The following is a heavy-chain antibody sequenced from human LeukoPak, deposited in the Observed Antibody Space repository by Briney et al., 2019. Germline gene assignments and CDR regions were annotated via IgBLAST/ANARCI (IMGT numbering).Heavy chain of an antibody. Sequence: SETLSLTRTVSGGSISSYYWSWIRQPPGKGLEWIGYIYYSGTTNYNPSLKSRVTISVDTSKNQFSLKLSSVTAADTAVYYCAREPRGYSYGYDYWGQGTLATVSS. CDR2: IYYSGTT. D-gene: IGHD5-18*01. CDR3: AREPRGYSYGYDY. CDR1: GGSISSYY. J-gene: IGHJ4*02. V-gene: IGHV4-59*01.